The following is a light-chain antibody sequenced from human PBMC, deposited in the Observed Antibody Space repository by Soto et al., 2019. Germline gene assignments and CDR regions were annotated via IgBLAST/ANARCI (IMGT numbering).Light chain of an antibody. CDR2: GAS. J-gene: IGKJ1*01. V-gene: IGKV3-20*01. CDR1: QSVSSSY. CDR3: QQYGSSPRT. Sequence: EIVLTQSPGTLSLSPGERATLSCRASQSVSSSYLAWYQQKPGQAPRLLIYGASSRATGIPDRFSGSGSGTDFTLTSSRLEPADFAVYSCQQYGSSPRTFGQGTKVEIK.